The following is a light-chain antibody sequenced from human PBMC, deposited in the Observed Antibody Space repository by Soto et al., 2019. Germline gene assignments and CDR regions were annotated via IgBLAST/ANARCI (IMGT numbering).Light chain of an antibody. CDR2: STN. Sequence: QTVVTQEPSFSVSPGRTVTLTCGLTSGPVSTSCYPSWYQQTPGQAPRTLIYSTNTRSSGVPDRFSGSILGNKAALTITGAQADDESDYYCVLYMGSGIWVFGGGTKLTVL. CDR1: SGPVSTSCY. CDR3: VLYMGSGIWV. J-gene: IGLJ3*02. V-gene: IGLV8-61*01.